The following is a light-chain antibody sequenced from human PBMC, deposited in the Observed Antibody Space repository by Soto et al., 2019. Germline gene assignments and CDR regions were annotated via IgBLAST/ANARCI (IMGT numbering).Light chain of an antibody. Sequence: QSVLTQPASVSGSPGQSITISCTGTSSDIGGYYYVSWYQHHPGKAPKLLIYQVTNRPSRVSNRLSGSKSGNTASLTISGLQADHEADYYCTSYSSSDIFYVFGTGTKVTVL. V-gene: IGLV2-14*01. CDR1: SSDIGGYYY. CDR3: TSYSSSDIFYV. CDR2: QVT. J-gene: IGLJ1*01.